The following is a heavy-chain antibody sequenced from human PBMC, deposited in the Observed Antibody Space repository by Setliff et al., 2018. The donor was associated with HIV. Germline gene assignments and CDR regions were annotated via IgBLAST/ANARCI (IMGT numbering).Heavy chain of an antibody. D-gene: IGHD6-13*01. V-gene: IGHV4-39*01. CDR3: ARREGTAAAGTYYMDV. CDR2: MYYTGST. Sequence: SSEILSLTCTVSGSSISSNHYFWGWIRQPPGKGLEWIATMYYTGSTFYNPSLKSRLTMSVDTSKNQFSLRLHSVTAADTAVYYCARREGTAAAGTYYMDVWGKGTTVTVSS. CDR1: GSSISSNHYF. J-gene: IGHJ6*03.